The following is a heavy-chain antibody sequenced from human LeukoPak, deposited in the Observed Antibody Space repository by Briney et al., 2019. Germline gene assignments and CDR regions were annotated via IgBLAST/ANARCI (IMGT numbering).Heavy chain of an antibody. Sequence: GGSLRLSCAASGFTFSSYWMSWVRQAPGKGLEWVANIKQDGSEKYYVDSVKGRFTISRDNAKNSLYLKMNSLRAEDTAVYYCARERAREGGIAVAWGQGTLVTVSS. D-gene: IGHD6-19*01. CDR2: IKQDGSEK. J-gene: IGHJ5*02. CDR1: GFTFSSYW. V-gene: IGHV3-7*01. CDR3: ARERAREGGIAVA.